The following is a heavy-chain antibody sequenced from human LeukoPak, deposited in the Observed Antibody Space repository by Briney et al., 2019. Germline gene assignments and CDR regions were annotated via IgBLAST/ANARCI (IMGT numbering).Heavy chain of an antibody. CDR3: AKSSGYCSSTSCSYYFDY. CDR2: ISGSGGST. Sequence: GGSLRLSCAASGFTFSSYAMSWVRQAPGKGLEWVSAISGSGGSTYYADSVKGRFTISRDNSKNTLYLQMNSLRAEDTAVYYCAKSSGYCSSTSCSYYFDYWGQGTLVTVSS. V-gene: IGHV3-23*01. J-gene: IGHJ4*02. D-gene: IGHD2-2*01. CDR1: GFTFSSYA.